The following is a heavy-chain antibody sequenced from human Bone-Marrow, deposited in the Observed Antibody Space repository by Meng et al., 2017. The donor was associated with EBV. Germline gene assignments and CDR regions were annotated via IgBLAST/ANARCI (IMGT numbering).Heavy chain of an antibody. D-gene: IGHD3-22*01. V-gene: IGHV1-3*01. CDR1: GDTFTSYA. CDR3: ARDSTGDSRRFDP. J-gene: IGHJ5*02. CDR2: INVGNGDT. Sequence: QVQLVQSGAEVKKPGASVKVSCEASGDTFTSYAMHWVRQAPGQRLEWMGWINVGNGDTKYSQKFHGRVTITRDTSATTAYMELSSLTSEDTAVYYCARDSTGDSRRFDPWGQGTLVTVSS.